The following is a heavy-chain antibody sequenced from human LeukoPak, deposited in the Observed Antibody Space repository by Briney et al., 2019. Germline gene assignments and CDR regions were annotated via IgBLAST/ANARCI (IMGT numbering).Heavy chain of an antibody. CDR3: ARHYSSSWYANWFDP. CDR2: IYYSGST. Sequence: SETLSLTCTVSGGSISSSYSSWIRQPPGKGLEWIGYIYYSGSTNYNPSLKSRVTISVDTSKNLFSLRLSSVTAADTAVYYCARHYSSSWYANWFDPWGQGTLVTVSS. CDR1: GGSISSSY. V-gene: IGHV4-59*01. J-gene: IGHJ5*02. D-gene: IGHD6-13*01.